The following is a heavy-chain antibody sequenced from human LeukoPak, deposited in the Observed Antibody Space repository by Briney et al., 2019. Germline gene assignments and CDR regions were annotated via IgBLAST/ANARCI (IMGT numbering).Heavy chain of an antibody. V-gene: IGHV3-33*01. CDR2: IGYDGSNK. CDR3: ASAGIAAAGTGLTDY. Sequence: GGSLRLSCAASGFTFSSYGMHWVRQAPGKGLEWVAVIGYDGSNKYYADSVKGRFTISRDNSKNTLYLQMNSLRAEDTAVYYCASAGIAAAGTGLTDYWGQGTLVTVSS. J-gene: IGHJ4*02. CDR1: GFTFSSYG. D-gene: IGHD6-13*01.